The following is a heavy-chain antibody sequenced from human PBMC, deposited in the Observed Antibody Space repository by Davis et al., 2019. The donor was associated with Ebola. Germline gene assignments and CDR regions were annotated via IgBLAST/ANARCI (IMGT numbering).Heavy chain of an antibody. CDR3: ARGGNFGSGNYPDY. Sequence: HTGGSLRLSCVGSGFTFGSYLVHWVRQVPGRGLEWISRIEKDGSLPFYADSVKGRFTISRDDAQNTVYLQLNSLRADDTAVYYCARGGNFGSGNYPDYWGQGTLVTVSS. J-gene: IGHJ4*02. D-gene: IGHD3-10*01. CDR1: GFTFGSYL. CDR2: IEKDGSLP. V-gene: IGHV3-74*01.